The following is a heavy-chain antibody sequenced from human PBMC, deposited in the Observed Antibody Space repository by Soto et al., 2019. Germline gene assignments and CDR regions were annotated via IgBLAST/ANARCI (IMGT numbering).Heavy chain of an antibody. J-gene: IGHJ4*02. CDR1: GYTFTSYG. CDR3: ARAAYYDILTEHSFGY. V-gene: IGHV1-18*04. Sequence: QVQLVQSGAEVKKPGASVKVSCKASGYTFTSYGIIWVRQAPGQGLEWMGWISAYNGNTNYAQKLQGRVTMTTVTSTSTAYRELRSLRSDDTAVYYCARAAYYDILTEHSFGYWSQGTLVTVSS. CDR2: ISAYNGNT. D-gene: IGHD3-9*01.